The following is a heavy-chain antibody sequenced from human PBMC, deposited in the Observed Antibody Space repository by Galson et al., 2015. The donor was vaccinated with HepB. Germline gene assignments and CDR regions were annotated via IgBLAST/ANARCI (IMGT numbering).Heavy chain of an antibody. CDR1: GFTFSSYS. J-gene: IGHJ4*02. V-gene: IGHV3-48*02. CDR2: ISSSSSTI. D-gene: IGHD3-22*01. Sequence: SLRLSCAASGFTFSSYSMNWVRQAPGKGLEWVSYISSSSSTIYYADSVKGRFTISRDNAKNSLYLQMNSLRDEDTAVYYCARAHIYYDSSPPLALDYWGQGTLVTVSS. CDR3: ARAHIYYDSSPPLALDY.